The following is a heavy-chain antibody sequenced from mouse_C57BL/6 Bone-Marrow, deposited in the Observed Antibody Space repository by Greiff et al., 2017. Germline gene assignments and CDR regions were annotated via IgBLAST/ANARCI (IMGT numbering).Heavy chain of an antibody. CDR1: GFTFSSYA. Sequence: EVQLVESGGGLVKPGGSLKLSCAASGFTFSSYAMSWVRQTPEKRLEWVATISDGGSYTYYPDNVKGRFTISRDNAKNNLYLQMSHLKSEDTAMYYCARDIYYGNYVLAMDYWGQGTSVTVSS. CDR3: ARDIYYGNYVLAMDY. J-gene: IGHJ4*01. D-gene: IGHD2-1*01. CDR2: ISDGGSYT. V-gene: IGHV5-4*01.